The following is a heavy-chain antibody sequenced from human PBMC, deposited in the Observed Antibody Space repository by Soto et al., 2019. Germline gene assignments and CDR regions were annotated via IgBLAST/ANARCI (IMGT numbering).Heavy chain of an antibody. J-gene: IGHJ4*02. V-gene: IGHV3-30*03. Sequence: GGALRLSCVASGFTFSSYGMHWVRQAPGKGLEWVAVISYDGSNKYYADSVKGRFTISRDNSKNTLYLQMNSLRAEDTAVYYCVRGEGGWETYWGQGTLVTVSS. CDR2: ISYDGSNK. CDR3: VRGEGGWETY. CDR1: GFTFSSYG. D-gene: IGHD6-19*01.